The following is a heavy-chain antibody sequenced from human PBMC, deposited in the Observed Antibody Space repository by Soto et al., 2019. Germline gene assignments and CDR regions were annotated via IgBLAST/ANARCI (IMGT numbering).Heavy chain of an antibody. Sequence: QVQLVQSGAEVKKPGASVKVSCKASGYTFASYAISWMRQAPGQGLEWMGWISAYNGNTNYAQKRQGRVTMTTDTSTSTAYLALRSLRSVVTAVYSCARDPPPPDYSGQGTLVTVSS. CDR2: ISAYNGNT. V-gene: IGHV1-18*01. CDR1: GYTFASYA. J-gene: IGHJ4*02. CDR3: ARDPPPPDY.